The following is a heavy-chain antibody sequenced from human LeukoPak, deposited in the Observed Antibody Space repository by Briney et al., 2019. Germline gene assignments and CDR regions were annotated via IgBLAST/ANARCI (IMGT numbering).Heavy chain of an antibody. CDR3: ARGPYYDFWSGYLPFDY. CDR1: GGSISSSSYY. V-gene: IGHV4-39*01. D-gene: IGHD3-3*01. CDR2: IYYSGST. Sequence: PSESLSLTCTVSGGSISSSSYYWGWLRQPAGKGLEWIGSIYYSGSTYYNPSLKSRVTISVDTSKNQFSLKLSSVTAADTAVYYCARGPYYDFWSGYLPFDYWGQGTLVTVSS. J-gene: IGHJ4*02.